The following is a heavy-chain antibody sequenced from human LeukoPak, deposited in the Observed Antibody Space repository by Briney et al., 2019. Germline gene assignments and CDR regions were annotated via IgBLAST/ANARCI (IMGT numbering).Heavy chain of an antibody. CDR3: AKDIRPTYYYDSSGYDY. J-gene: IGHJ4*02. CDR1: GFIFSPYA. Sequence: PSGGSLRLSCAASGFIFSPYAMSWVRQAPGKGLEWVAGIGWNSGSIGYADSVKGRFTISRDNAKNSLYLQMNSLRAEDTALYYCAKDIRPTYYYDSSGYDYWGQGTLVTVSS. D-gene: IGHD3-22*01. CDR2: IGWNSGSI. V-gene: IGHV3-9*01.